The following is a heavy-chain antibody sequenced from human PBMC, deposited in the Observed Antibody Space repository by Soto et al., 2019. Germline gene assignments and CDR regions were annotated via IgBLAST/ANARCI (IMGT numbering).Heavy chain of an antibody. CDR3: TKDIASGYARTVDY. CDR1: GFTFDDYA. J-gene: IGHJ4*02. Sequence: GGSLRLSCAASGFTFDDYAMHWVRQAPGKGLEWVSGISWNSGSIGYADSVKGRFTISRDNAKNSLYLQMNSLRVEDTALYYCTKDIASGYARTVDYWGQGTLVTVSS. D-gene: IGHD5-12*01. CDR2: ISWNSGSI. V-gene: IGHV3-9*01.